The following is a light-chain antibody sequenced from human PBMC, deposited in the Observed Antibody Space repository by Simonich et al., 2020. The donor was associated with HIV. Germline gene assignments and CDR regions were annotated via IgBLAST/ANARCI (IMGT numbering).Light chain of an antibody. CDR3: QQYYSTPPT. J-gene: IGKJ3*01. CDR1: QSVLYSSNHKNY. Sequence: DIVMTQSPDSLAVSLGERATINCKSSQSVLYSSNHKNYLAWYQPKPGQPPKPLIYWASTRESGVPDRFSGSGSGTDFTLTISSLQAEDVAVYYCQQYYSTPPTFGPGTKVDIK. V-gene: IGKV4-1*01. CDR2: WAS.